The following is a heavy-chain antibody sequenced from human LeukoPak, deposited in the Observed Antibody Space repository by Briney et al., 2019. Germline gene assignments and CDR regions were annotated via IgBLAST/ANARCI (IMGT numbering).Heavy chain of an antibody. J-gene: IGHJ4*02. CDR2: ISYNSGRI. CDR1: GFTFHDYG. D-gene: IGHD3-16*01. CDR3: AKDEWFGNSDLYGDFDN. V-gene: IGHV3-9*01. Sequence: PGGSLRLSCAASGFTFHDYGMHWVRLAPGKGLEWVSGISYNSGRIGYADSVKGRFTISRDNAKNSLYLQMNSLRPEDTALYYCAKDEWFGNSDLYGDFDNWGQGTLVTASS.